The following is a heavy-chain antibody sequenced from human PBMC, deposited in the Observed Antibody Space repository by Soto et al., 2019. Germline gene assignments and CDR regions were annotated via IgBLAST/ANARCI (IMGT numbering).Heavy chain of an antibody. V-gene: IGHV1-69*01. J-gene: IGHJ4*02. Sequence: QVQLVQSGAEVKKPGSSVKVFCKASGGTFSSYAISWVRQAPGTGLEWVGGIIPIFGTANYAQKFQGRVTINADESTSLAYMELSSLRSEDTAVYYCSSDSRLQYRNPLDYWGQGNLVPVSS. D-gene: IGHD3-16*02. CDR3: SSDSRLQYRNPLDY. CDR1: GGTFSSYA. CDR2: IIPIFGTA.